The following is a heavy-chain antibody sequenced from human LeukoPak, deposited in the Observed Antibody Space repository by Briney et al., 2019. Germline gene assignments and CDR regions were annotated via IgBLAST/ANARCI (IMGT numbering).Heavy chain of an antibody. Sequence: GGSLRLSCAASGFTFSSYAMGWVRQAPGKGPEWVSYISSSSTTIYYADSVKGRFTISRDNAKNSLYLQMNSLRDEDTAVYYCARGRLPHDYWGQGTLVTVSS. CDR1: GFTFSSYA. D-gene: IGHD5-12*01. V-gene: IGHV3-48*02. CDR2: ISSSSTTI. CDR3: ARGRLPHDY. J-gene: IGHJ4*02.